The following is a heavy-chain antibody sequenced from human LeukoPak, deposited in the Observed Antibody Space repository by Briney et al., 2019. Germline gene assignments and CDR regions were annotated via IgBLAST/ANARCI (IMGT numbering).Heavy chain of an antibody. CDR2: INTDGFST. Sequence: GGSLRLSCAASGFTFSSYGMHWVRQAPGKGLVYIACINTDGFSTSYADSVKGRFTISRDNAKNTLYLQMNSLRAEDTAVYYCARSRTYGDYGRGLDYWGQGTLVTVSS. J-gene: IGHJ4*02. CDR3: ARSRTYGDYGRGLDY. V-gene: IGHV3-74*01. D-gene: IGHD4-17*01. CDR1: GFTFSSYG.